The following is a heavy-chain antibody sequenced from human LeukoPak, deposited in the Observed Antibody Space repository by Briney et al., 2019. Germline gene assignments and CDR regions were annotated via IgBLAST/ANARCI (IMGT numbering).Heavy chain of an antibody. V-gene: IGHV3-23*01. CDR1: GFAFSNYG. CDR3: ANSAAVGTFY. D-gene: IGHD6-13*01. J-gene: IGHJ4*02. Sequence: QPGGTLRLSCAASGFAFSNYGMNWVRPAPGKGLELVSAISGSGGSSKYYADSVKGRFTIFRDNSKNTLYLQMNSLRAEDTAIYYCANSAAVGTFYWGQGTLVTVSS. CDR2: ISGSGGSSK.